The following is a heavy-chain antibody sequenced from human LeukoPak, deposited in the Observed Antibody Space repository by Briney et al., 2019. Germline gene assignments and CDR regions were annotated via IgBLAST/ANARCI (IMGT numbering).Heavy chain of an antibody. CDR3: AKRGEDYILDAFDI. D-gene: IGHD2/OR15-2a*01. CDR2: INHSGST. J-gene: IGHJ3*02. V-gene: IGHV4-34*01. Sequence: SETLSLTCAVYGGSFSGYYWSWIRQPPGKGLEWIGEINHSGSTNYNPSLKSRVTISVDTSKNQFSLKLSSVTAADTAVYYCAKRGEDYILDAFDIWGQGTMVTVSS. CDR1: GGSFSGYY.